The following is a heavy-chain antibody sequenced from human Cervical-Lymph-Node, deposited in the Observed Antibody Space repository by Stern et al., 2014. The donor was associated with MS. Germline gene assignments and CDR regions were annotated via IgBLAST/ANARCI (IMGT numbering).Heavy chain of an antibody. Sequence: QITLKESGPALVKPTHTLTLTCTFSGFSLVTSGARVSWIRQPPGKALEWLARIDWNDKTFYNTSLMTRLTISKDTSKNQVVLTMTNVDPLDTATYYCARMMGSGYRHYFDYWGQGTPVTVS. CDR2: IDWNDKT. V-gene: IGHV2-70*04. J-gene: IGHJ4*02. D-gene: IGHD3-3*01. CDR3: ARMMGSGYRHYFDY. CDR1: GFSLVTSGAR.